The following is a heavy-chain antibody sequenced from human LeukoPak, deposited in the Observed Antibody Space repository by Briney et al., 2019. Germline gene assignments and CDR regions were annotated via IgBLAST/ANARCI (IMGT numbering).Heavy chain of an antibody. J-gene: IGHJ4*02. CDR2: IYYSGST. CDR1: GGSISSYY. Sequence: PSETLSLTCTVSGGSISSYYWSWIRQPPGKGLEWIGYIYYSGSTNYNPSLKSRVTISVDTPKNQFSLKLSSVTAADTAVYYCARVAGKYSYEYYFDYWGQGTLVTVSS. V-gene: IGHV4-59*01. CDR3: ARVAGKYSYEYYFDY. D-gene: IGHD5-18*01.